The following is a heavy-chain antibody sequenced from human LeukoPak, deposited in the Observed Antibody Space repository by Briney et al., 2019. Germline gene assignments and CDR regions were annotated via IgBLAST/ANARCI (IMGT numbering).Heavy chain of an antibody. J-gene: IGHJ4*02. V-gene: IGHV3-23*01. Sequence: GGSLRLSCAPSGFTFSSFAMSWVRQAPGKGLEWVAPISADAVTTRYADSVKGRFTISRDSSKNTLYLQMNSLRAEDTAIYYCAKETTLTGAADNWGQGTLVTVSS. D-gene: IGHD4-11*01. CDR3: AKETTLTGAADN. CDR1: GFTFSSFA. CDR2: ISADAVTT.